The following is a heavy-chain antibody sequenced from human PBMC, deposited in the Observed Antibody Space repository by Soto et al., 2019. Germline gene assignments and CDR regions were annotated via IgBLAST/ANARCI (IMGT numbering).Heavy chain of an antibody. CDR3: ARESEDLTSNFDY. V-gene: IGHV3-21*01. Sequence: GGSLRLSCASSGFTFTRYSMNWVRHAPGKGLEWVSSISSTTNYIYYADSMKGRFTVSRYNAKNSVYLEMNSLSAEDTAVYYCARESEDLTSNFDYWGQGTLVTVSS. J-gene: IGHJ4*02. CDR2: ISSTTNYI. CDR1: GFTFTRYS.